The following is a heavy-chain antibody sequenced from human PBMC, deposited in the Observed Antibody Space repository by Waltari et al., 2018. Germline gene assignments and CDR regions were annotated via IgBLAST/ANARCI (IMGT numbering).Heavy chain of an antibody. V-gene: IGHV3-7*01. CDR3: AKSRGFEY. D-gene: IGHD2-2*01. CDR2: INYDGSQK. J-gene: IGHJ4*02. Sequence: EVQLVESGGGLVKPGGALRLSCGASGFTFSRDWMSWVRQTQGKGLEWVAKINYDGSQKYYVDAVKGRFTISRDNAKNSVYLQMNSLRVEDTAVYYCAKSRGFEYWGQGTLITVSS. CDR1: GFTFSRDW.